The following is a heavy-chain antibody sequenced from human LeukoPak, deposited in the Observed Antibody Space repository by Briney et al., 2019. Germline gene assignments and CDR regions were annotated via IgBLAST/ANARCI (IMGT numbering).Heavy chain of an antibody. CDR3: ARQDGDLDY. D-gene: IGHD4-17*01. CDR2: INPNSDDT. Sequence: ASVKVSCKTSGYTFTGYYIYWVRQAPGQGLEWMGWINPNSDDTSYAQKFQGRVTMTRDTSVSTAYMELSRLSFDDTAVYYCARQDGDLDYWGQGTLVTVSS. V-gene: IGHV1-2*02. CDR1: GYTFTGYY. J-gene: IGHJ4*02.